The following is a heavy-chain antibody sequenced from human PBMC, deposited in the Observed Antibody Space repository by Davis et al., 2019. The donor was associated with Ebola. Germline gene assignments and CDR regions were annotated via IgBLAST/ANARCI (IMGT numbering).Heavy chain of an antibody. CDR2: IYYSGST. V-gene: IGHV4-39*01. Sequence: SETLSLTCTVSGGSISSSSYYWGWIRQPPGKGLEWIGSIYYSGSTYYNPSLKSRVTISVDTSKNQFSLKLSSVTAADTAVYYCARGFGGVKGHWGQGTLVTVSS. CDR3: ARGFGGVKGH. D-gene: IGHD3-16*01. J-gene: IGHJ4*02. CDR1: GGSISSSSYY.